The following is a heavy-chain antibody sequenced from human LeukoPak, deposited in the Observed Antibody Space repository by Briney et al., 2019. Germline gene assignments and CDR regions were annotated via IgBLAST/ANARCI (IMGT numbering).Heavy chain of an antibody. CDR1: GFTFTSSA. D-gene: IGHD5-18*01. J-gene: IGHJ4*02. V-gene: IGHV1-58*01. Sequence: SVKVSCKASGFTFTSSAVQWVRQARGQRLEWIGWIVVGSGNTNYAQKFQERVTITRDMSTSTAYMELSSLRSEDTAVYYCAKGERKVFALWLAVDYWGQGTLVTVSS. CDR3: AKGERKVFALWLAVDY. CDR2: IVVGSGNT.